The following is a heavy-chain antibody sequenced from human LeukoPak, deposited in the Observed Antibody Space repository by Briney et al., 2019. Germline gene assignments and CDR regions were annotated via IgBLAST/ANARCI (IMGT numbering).Heavy chain of an antibody. Sequence: SETLSLTCTVSGASISSYYWSRIRQPPGKGLEWIGYIYYSGSTNYNPSLKSRVTISEDTSKNQFSLKLSSVTAADTAVYYCARERPWLGVDYWGQGTLVTVSS. V-gene: IGHV4-59*01. D-gene: IGHD6-19*01. CDR3: ARERPWLGVDY. CDR2: IYYSGST. CDR1: GASISSYY. J-gene: IGHJ4*02.